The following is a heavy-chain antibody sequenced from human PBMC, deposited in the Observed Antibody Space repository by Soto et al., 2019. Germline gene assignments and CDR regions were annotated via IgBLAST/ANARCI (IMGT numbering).Heavy chain of an antibody. D-gene: IGHD2-2*01. CDR3: AKAILPACSPNEGLYT. CDR2: ISYDGSDK. CDR1: GFTFSSYG. Sequence: HVQLVESGGGVVQPGRSLRLSCSASGFTFSSYGMHWVRQAPGKGLEWVAIISYDGSDKYFADSVRGRFTISRDTSKNTPYLQMSSKRAEETAVYYRAKAILPACSPNEGLYTWGKGTMVTVS. V-gene: IGHV3-30*18. J-gene: IGHJ3*02.